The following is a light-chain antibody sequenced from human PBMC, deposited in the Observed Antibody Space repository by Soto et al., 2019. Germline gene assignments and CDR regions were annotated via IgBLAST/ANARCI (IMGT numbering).Light chain of an antibody. V-gene: IGLV1-51*01. J-gene: IGLJ1*01. Sequence: QPVLTQPPSVSAAPGQRVTISCSGSSSNIGGNSVSWYQQLPGTAPKLLIYDDDKRPSGIPDRFSGSKSGTSSTLGITGFQSGDEADYYCGAWDSSLSAYVFGTGTKVNVL. CDR2: DDD. CDR1: SSNIGGNS. CDR3: GAWDSSLSAYV.